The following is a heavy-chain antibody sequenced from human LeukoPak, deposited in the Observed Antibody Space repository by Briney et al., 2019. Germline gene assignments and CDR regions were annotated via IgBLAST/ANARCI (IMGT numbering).Heavy chain of an antibody. Sequence: SETLSLTCTVSGGSISSSSYYWGWIRQPPGKGLEWIGSIYYSGSTYYNPSLKSRVTISVDTSKNQFSLKLSSVTAADTAVYYCARIRPYDFWSGLGFGPFDPWGQGTLVTVSS. V-gene: IGHV4-39*01. CDR3: ARIRPYDFWSGLGFGPFDP. D-gene: IGHD3-3*01. CDR2: IYYSGST. CDR1: GGSISSSSYY. J-gene: IGHJ5*02.